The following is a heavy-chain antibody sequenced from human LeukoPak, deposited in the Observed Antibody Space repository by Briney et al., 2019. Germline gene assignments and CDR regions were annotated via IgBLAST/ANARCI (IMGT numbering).Heavy chain of an antibody. Sequence: GASVKVSCKASGYTFTGYYMHWVRQAPGQGLEWMGWINPNSGGTNYAQKFQGRVTMTRDTSISTAYMELSRLRSDDTAVYYCARDRRHYDILTGRTYYFDYWGQGTLVTVSS. CDR3: ARDRRHYDILTGRTYYFDY. CDR2: INPNSGGT. V-gene: IGHV1-2*02. D-gene: IGHD3-9*01. J-gene: IGHJ4*02. CDR1: GYTFTGYY.